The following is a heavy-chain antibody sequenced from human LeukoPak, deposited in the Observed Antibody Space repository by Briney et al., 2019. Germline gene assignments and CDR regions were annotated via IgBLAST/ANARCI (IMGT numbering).Heavy chain of an antibody. D-gene: IGHD1-26*01. Sequence: PGGSLRLSCAASGFTFSSYAMSWVRQAPGKGLEWVSVISGSGGSTYYADSVKGRFTISRDNSKNTLYLQMNSLRAEDTAVYYCAKDELRRTYYFDYWGQGTLVTVSS. CDR2: ISGSGGST. CDR3: AKDELRRTYYFDY. J-gene: IGHJ4*02. CDR1: GFTFSSYA. V-gene: IGHV3-23*01.